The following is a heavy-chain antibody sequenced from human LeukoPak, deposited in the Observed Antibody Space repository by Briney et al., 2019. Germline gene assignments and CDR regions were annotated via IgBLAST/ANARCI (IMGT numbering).Heavy chain of an antibody. CDR2: IYYSGNT. CDR3: ASSPAGTADFDI. V-gene: IGHV4-39*07. CDR1: GGSINSNNYY. J-gene: IGHJ3*02. D-gene: IGHD6-13*01. Sequence: SETLSLTCTVSGGSINSNNYYWGWIRQPPGKGLEWIGNIYYSGNTNHNPSLRSRVTMSVDTSENQFSRKLSSVTAADTAVYYCASSPAGTADFDIWGQGAMATVSS.